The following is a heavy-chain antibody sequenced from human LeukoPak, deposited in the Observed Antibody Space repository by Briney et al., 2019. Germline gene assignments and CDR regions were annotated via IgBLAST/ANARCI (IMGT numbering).Heavy chain of an antibody. D-gene: IGHD2-15*01. CDR3: ARWIVVVVAASHFDY. CDR2: IKQDGSEK. J-gene: IGHJ4*02. Sequence: GGSLRLSCAVSGFTFSSYWMSWVRQAPGKGLEWVANIKQDGSEKYYVDSVKGRFTISRDNAKNSLYLQMNSLRAEDTAVYYCARWIVVVVAASHFDYWGQGTLVTVSS. CDR1: GFTFSSYW. V-gene: IGHV3-7*01.